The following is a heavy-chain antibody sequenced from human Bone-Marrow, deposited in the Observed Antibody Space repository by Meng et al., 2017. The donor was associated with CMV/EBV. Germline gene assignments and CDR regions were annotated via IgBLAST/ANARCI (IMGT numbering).Heavy chain of an antibody. D-gene: IGHD6-6*01. Sequence: ASVKVSCKASGYTFTGYYMHWVRQAPGQGLEWMGWINPNSGGTNYAQKFQGRVTMTRDTSISTAYMELSRLRSDDTAVYYCARGVWGIAARRGPNWFDPWGQGTLVTVYS. CDR3: ARGVWGIAARRGPNWFDP. J-gene: IGHJ5*02. CDR2: INPNSGGT. V-gene: IGHV1-2*02. CDR1: GYTFTGYY.